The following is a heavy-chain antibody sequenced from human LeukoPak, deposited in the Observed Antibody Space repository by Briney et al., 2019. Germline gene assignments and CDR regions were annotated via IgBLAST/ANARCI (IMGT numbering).Heavy chain of an antibody. J-gene: IGHJ4*02. CDR1: GFAVIDNY. Sequence: GGSLRLSCAASGFAVIDNYMNWVRQAPGKGLEWVAVIYSGGNTYYADSVAGRFTISRDTATNTVYLQMNSLRADDTAVYYCAREDSGYGLHLDNWGQGTLVTVSS. CDR2: IYSGGNT. D-gene: IGHD5-12*01. CDR3: AREDSGYGLHLDN. V-gene: IGHV3-66*01.